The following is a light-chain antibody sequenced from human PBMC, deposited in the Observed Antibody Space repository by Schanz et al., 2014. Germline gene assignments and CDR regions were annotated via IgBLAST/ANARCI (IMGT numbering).Light chain of an antibody. Sequence: EVVMTQSPPTLSVSPGERATLSCRASQTIDRHLAWYQQRPGQTPRLLIHGASTRATGIPARFSGSGSGTEFTLTISSLQSEDFAVYYCQQYNNWPPAITFGQGTRLEIK. J-gene: IGKJ5*01. CDR3: QQYNNWPPAIT. CDR1: QTIDRH. V-gene: IGKV3-15*01. CDR2: GAS.